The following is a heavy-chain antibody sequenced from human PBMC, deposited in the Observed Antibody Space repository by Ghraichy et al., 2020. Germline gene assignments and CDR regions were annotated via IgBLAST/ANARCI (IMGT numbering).Heavy chain of an antibody. CDR1: GFTFSSYA. D-gene: IGHD4-17*01. Sequence: GGSLRLSCAASGFTFSSYAMSWVRQAPGKGLEWVSAISGSGGSTYYADSVKGRFTISRDNSKNTLYLQMNSLRAEDTAVYYCAKVYDYGDYHNWFDPWGQGTLVTVSS. J-gene: IGHJ5*02. CDR2: ISGSGGST. V-gene: IGHV3-23*01. CDR3: AKVYDYGDYHNWFDP.